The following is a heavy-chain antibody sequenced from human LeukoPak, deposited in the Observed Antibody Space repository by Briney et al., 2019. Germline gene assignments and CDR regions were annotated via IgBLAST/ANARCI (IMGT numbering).Heavy chain of an antibody. CDR2: ITGSGGST. V-gene: IGHV3-23*01. CDR1: GFTFSHYA. J-gene: IGHJ4*02. CDR3: AINYDSSGYYPFDY. Sequence: LSGGSLRLSCAVSGFTFSHYAMSWVRQAPGKGLEWVSAITGSGGSTYYADSVKGRFTISRDNSKNTLYLQMNSLRAEDTAVYYCAINYDSSGYYPFDYWGQGTLVTVSS. D-gene: IGHD3-22*01.